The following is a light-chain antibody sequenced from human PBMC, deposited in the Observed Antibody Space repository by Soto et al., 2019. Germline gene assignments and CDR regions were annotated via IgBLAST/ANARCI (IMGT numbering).Light chain of an antibody. CDR2: GNS. CDR3: QSSDSSLSGSGVV. Sequence: QSVLTQPPSVSGAPGQRVTISCTGSSSNIGAGYDVHWYQQLPGTAPKLLIYGNSNRPSGVPDRFSGSKSGTSASLAITGLQAEDAADYYCQSSDSSLSGSGVVFGGGTKDTVL. J-gene: IGLJ2*01. CDR1: SSNIGAGYD. V-gene: IGLV1-40*01.